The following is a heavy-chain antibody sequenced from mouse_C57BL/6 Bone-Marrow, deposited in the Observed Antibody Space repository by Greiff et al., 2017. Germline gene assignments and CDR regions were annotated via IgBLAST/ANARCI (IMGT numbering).Heavy chain of an antibody. CDR2: IYPRSGNT. CDR3: SSYDY. Sequence: VKLLESGAELARPGASVKLSCKASGYTFTSYGISWVKQRTGQGLEWIGEIYPRSGNTYYNEKFKGKATLTADNSASTAYMELRSLTSEDSAVYFCSSYDYWGQGTTLTGSS. D-gene: IGHD1-1*01. V-gene: IGHV1-81*01. CDR1: GYTFTSYG. J-gene: IGHJ2*01.